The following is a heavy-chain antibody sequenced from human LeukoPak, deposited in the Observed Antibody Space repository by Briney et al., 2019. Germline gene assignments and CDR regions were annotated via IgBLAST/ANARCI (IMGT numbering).Heavy chain of an antibody. D-gene: IGHD3-22*01. CDR3: TRGSIAYYYMDV. V-gene: IGHV4-59*01. J-gene: IGHJ6*03. Sequence: ETLSLTCTVSGGSISSYYWSWIRQPPGKGLEWIGSIYYSGSTNYNPSLKSRVTISVDTSKNQFSLKLSSVTAADTAVYYCTRGSIAYYYMDVWGKGTTVTISS. CDR2: IYYSGST. CDR1: GGSISSYY.